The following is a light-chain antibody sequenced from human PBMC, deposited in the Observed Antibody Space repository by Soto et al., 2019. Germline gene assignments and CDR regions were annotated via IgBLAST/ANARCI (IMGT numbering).Light chain of an antibody. V-gene: IGKV4-1*01. CDR3: QQYYTTPSPT. J-gene: IGKJ4*01. CDR1: QSVLYSSNNKNY. Sequence: DIVMTQSPDSLAVSLGERATINCKSSQSVLYSSNNKNYLAWYQQKPGQPLRLLIYWASTRGSGVPDRFNGSGSDTDFTLTIISLQAEDVAVYHCQQYYTTPSPTFGGGTKVEIK. CDR2: WAS.